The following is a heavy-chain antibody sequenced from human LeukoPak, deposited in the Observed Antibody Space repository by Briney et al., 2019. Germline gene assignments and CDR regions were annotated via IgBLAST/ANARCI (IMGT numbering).Heavy chain of an antibody. Sequence: SETLSLTCTVSGGSITGYYWSWIRQPPGRGLEWIGYVHFSGTTSFNPSLKSRVTISVDTSKNQFSLKLSSVTAADTAVYYCARVPAYCGGDCYFAWGQGTMVTVSS. D-gene: IGHD2-21*02. J-gene: IGHJ3*01. V-gene: IGHV4-59*01. CDR1: GGSITGYY. CDR3: ARVPAYCGGDCYFA. CDR2: VHFSGTT.